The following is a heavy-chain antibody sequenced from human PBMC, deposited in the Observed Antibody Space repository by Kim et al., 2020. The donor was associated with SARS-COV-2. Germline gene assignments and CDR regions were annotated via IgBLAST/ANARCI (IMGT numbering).Heavy chain of an antibody. CDR1: GGSVSSGSYY. CDR3: ARERGSLDLVGYGMDV. V-gene: IGHV4-61*01. D-gene: IGHD1-26*01. Sequence: SETLSLTCTVSGGSVSSGSYYWSWIRQPPGKGLEWIGYIYYSGSTNYNPSLKSRVTISVDTSKNQFSLKLSSVTAADTAVYYCARERGSLDLVGYGMDVWGQGTTVTVSS. CDR2: IYYSGST. J-gene: IGHJ6*02.